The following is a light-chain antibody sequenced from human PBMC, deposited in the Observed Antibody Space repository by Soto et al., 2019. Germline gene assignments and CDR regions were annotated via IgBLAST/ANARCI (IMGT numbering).Light chain of an antibody. CDR2: GAS. CDR3: QQYNNWPPYT. J-gene: IGKJ2*01. V-gene: IGKV3-15*01. Sequence: EIVMRQSPATLSVSPGERATLSCRASQSVSSNLDWYQQKPGQAPRLLIYGASTRSTGIPARLSGSGSGTEFTLTISSLQSEDFAVYYCQQYNNWPPYTFGQGTKVEIK. CDR1: QSVSSN.